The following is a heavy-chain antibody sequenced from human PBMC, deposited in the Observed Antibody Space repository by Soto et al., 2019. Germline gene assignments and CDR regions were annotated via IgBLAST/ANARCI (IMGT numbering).Heavy chain of an antibody. V-gene: IGHV1-3*01. D-gene: IGHD6-19*01. Sequence: ASVKVSCKASGFTFPTYAIHWVRQAPGQRLERMGWINADNGHTKYSQNFQDRVTITRDTSASTTYMELYSLTSEDTAVYYCARGGSSDWPFDSWGQGSLVTVSS. CDR2: INADNGHT. CDR3: ARGGSSDWPFDS. J-gene: IGHJ4*02. CDR1: GFTFPTYA.